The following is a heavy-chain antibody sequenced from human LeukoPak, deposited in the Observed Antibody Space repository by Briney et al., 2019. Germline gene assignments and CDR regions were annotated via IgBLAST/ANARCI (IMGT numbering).Heavy chain of an antibody. CDR2: IYHSGSI. D-gene: IGHD2-2*01. CDR1: GYSISNGYY. J-gene: IGHJ3*01. CDR3: ATAFQIVVVPAAINGFDGAFDV. V-gene: IGHV4-38-2*02. Sequence: SETLSLTCTVSGYSISNGYYWGWIRQPPGKGLEWIGSIYHSGSIYYNPSLKSRVTISVDTSKNQLSLKLSSVTAADTAVYYCATAFQIVVVPAAINGFDGAFDVWGQGTMVTVSS.